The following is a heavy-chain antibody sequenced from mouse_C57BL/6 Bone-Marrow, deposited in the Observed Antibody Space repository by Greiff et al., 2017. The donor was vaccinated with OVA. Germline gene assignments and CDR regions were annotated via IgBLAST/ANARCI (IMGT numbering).Heavy chain of an antibody. CDR3: AIGYDVRFAY. D-gene: IGHD2-2*01. Sequence: EVKVVESGGGLVQSGRSLRLSCATSGFTFSDFYMEWVRQAPGKGLEWIAASRNKANDYTTEYSASVKGRFIVSRDTSQSILYLQMNALRAEDTAIYYCAIGYDVRFAYWGQGTLVTVSA. CDR1: GFTFSDFY. J-gene: IGHJ3*01. CDR2: SRNKANDYTT. V-gene: IGHV7-1*01.